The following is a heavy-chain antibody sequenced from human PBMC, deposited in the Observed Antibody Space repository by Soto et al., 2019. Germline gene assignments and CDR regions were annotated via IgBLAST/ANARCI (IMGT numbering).Heavy chain of an antibody. CDR1: GFTFNNYA. D-gene: IGHD4-4*01. J-gene: IGHJ4*02. V-gene: IGHV3-23*01. CDR3: ARDGYSFIPFDY. Sequence: PGGSLRLSCAVSGFTFNNYAMSWVRQAPGKGLEWVSGITGTGGNTYYADSVKGRFTISRDNSKSTLHLHMNSLRPEDTAIYYCARDGYSFIPFDYWGQGALVTVSS. CDR2: ITGTGGNT.